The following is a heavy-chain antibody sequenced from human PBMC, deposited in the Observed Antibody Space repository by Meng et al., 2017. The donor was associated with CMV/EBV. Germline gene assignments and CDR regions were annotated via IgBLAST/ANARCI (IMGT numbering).Heavy chain of an antibody. V-gene: IGHV3-74*01. D-gene: IGHD2-2*01. J-gene: IGHJ6*02. CDR3: ARSVVTYCSSTSCLGGMDV. CDR2: ITSGGSST. Sequence: GESLKIYCEASGFTFSSYWMHWVRQAPGKGLVWVSRITSGGSSTSYADSVKGRFTISRDNAKNTLYLQMNSLRAEDTAVYYCARSVVTYCSSTSCLGGMDVWGQGTTVTVSS. CDR1: GFTFSSYW.